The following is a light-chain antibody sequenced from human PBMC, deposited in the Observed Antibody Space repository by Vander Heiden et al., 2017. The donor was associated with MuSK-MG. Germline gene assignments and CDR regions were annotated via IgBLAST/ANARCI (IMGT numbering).Light chain of an antibody. J-gene: IGLJ3*02. CDR3: SAWDSSLSVWV. CDR1: SNNVGNQG. V-gene: IGLV10-54*01. Sequence: QAALPHPPPVPKGLDRTATLTCTGNSNNVGNQGAAWLQQHQGHPPKLLSYRNNNRPSGISERLSASRSGNTASLTITGLQPEDEADYYCSAWDSSLSVWVFGGGTKLTVL. CDR2: RNN.